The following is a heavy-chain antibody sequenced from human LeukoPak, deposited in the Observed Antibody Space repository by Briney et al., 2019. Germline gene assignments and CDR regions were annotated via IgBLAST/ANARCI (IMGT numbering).Heavy chain of an antibody. CDR2: ISGSGGST. V-gene: IGHV3-23*01. CDR1: GFTFSSYA. CDR3: AKRNSSGYYYFDY. J-gene: IGHJ4*02. D-gene: IGHD3-22*01. Sequence: GGSLRLSCAASGFTFSSYAMSWVRQAPGKGLEWASAISGSGGSTYYADSVKGRFTISRDNSKNTLYLQMNSLRAEDTAVYYCAKRNSSGYYYFDYWGQGTLVTVSS.